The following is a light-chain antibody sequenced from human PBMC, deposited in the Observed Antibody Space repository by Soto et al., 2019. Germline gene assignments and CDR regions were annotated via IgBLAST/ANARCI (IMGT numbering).Light chain of an antibody. J-gene: IGKJ1*01. CDR3: QQSYGSTLT. V-gene: IGKV1-12*01. Sequence: DSQMTQSPSYVSASVGDRVTITCRASQGISSWVAWYQQKEGKAPNLLIYGASTLESDVPARFSGSGSGTDFSLTIGSLQTEDFATYYCQQSYGSTLTFGQGTKVDIK. CDR2: GAS. CDR1: QGISSW.